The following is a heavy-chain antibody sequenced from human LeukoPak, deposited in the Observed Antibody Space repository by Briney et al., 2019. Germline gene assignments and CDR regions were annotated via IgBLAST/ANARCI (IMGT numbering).Heavy chain of an antibody. J-gene: IGHJ4*02. V-gene: IGHV3-30*18. CDR3: AKSDSGWLDY. Sequence: GRSLRLSCAASGFTFSSYGMHWVRQAPGKGLEWVAVISYDGSNKYYADSVKGRFTNSRDNSKNTLYLQMNSLRAEDTAVYYCAKSDSGWLDYWGQGTLVTVSS. CDR2: ISYDGSNK. CDR1: GFTFSSYG. D-gene: IGHD6-19*01.